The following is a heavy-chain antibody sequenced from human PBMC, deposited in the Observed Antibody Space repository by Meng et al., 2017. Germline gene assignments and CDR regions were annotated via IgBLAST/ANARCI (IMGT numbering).Heavy chain of an antibody. D-gene: IGHD6-19*01. Sequence: VSLVQSGAEVKKPGASVNVSCKASGYTFTTYAIHWVRQAPGQRLEWMGWINAGNSDTKYSQKLQGRVTITRDTSASTVYMEVSSLRSEDTGVYYCARAIAVSGTGRFDYWGQGTLVTVSS. CDR1: GYTFTTYA. CDR2: INAGNSDT. J-gene: IGHJ4*02. CDR3: ARAIAVSGTGRFDY. V-gene: IGHV1-3*01.